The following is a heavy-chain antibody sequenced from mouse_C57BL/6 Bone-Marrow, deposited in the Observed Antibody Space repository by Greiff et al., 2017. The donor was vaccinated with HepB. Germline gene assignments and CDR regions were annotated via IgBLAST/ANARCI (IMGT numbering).Heavy chain of an antibody. CDR2: ISDGGSYT. V-gene: IGHV5-4*01. CDR1: GFTFSSYA. CDR3: ARDGGLLPFAY. D-gene: IGHD2-3*01. Sequence: EVQRVESGGGLVKPGGSLKLSCAASGFTFSSYAMSWVRQTPEKRLEWVATISDGGSYTYYPDNVKGRFTISRDNAKNNLYLQMSHLKSEDTAMYYCARDGGLLPFAYWGQGTLVTVSA. J-gene: IGHJ3*01.